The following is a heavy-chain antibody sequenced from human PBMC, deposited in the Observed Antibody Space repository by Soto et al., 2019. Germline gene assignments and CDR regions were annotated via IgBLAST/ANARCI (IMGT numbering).Heavy chain of an antibody. CDR2: VSGSGGST. D-gene: IGHD3-3*01. J-gene: IGHJ3*02. CDR3: AKDALYDFWSKAVGAFDI. Sequence: PGGSLRLSCAASGFTFSSYAMSWVRQAPGKGLEWVSAVSGSGGSTYYADSVKGRFTISRDNSKNTLYLQMNSLRAEDTAVYYCAKDALYDFWSKAVGAFDIWGQGTMVTVSS. CDR1: GFTFSSYA. V-gene: IGHV3-23*01.